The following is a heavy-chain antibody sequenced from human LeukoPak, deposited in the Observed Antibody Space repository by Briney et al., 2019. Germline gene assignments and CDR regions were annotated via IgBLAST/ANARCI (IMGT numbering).Heavy chain of an antibody. V-gene: IGHV3-23*01. Sequence: PGGSLRLSCAASGFTFSSYAMSWVRQAPGKGLEWVSAISGSGSSTYYADSVKGRFAISRDNSKNTLYLQMNSLRAEDTAVYYCAKDGLYGSGSYPGAWGQGTLVTVSS. CDR1: GFTFSSYA. J-gene: IGHJ4*02. CDR2: ISGSGSST. CDR3: AKDGLYGSGSYPGA. D-gene: IGHD3-10*01.